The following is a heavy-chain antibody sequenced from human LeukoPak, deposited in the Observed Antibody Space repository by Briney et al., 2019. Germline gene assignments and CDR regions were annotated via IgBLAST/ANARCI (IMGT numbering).Heavy chain of an antibody. Sequence: ASETLSLTCTVSGGSISSSSYYWGWIRQPPGEGLEWIGSIYYSGSTYYNPSLKSRVTISVDTSKNQFSLKLSSVTAADTAVYYCARLAWGYYGSGSYYNGYYYYGMDVWGQGTTVTVSS. CDR3: ARLAWGYYGSGSYYNGYYYYGMDV. V-gene: IGHV4-39*01. CDR2: IYYSGST. D-gene: IGHD3-10*01. J-gene: IGHJ6*02. CDR1: GGSISSSSYY.